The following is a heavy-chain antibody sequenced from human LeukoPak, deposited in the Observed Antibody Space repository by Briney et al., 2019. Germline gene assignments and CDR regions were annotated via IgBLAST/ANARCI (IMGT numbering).Heavy chain of an antibody. J-gene: IGHJ4*02. CDR2: MNPNSGNT. CDR1: GYTFTNYD. D-gene: IGHD2-15*01. V-gene: IGHV1-8*03. CDR3: ARDPRPHCSGGSCYFNY. Sequence: ASVKVSCKASGYTFTNYDINWVRQATGQGLEWMGWMNPNSGNTGFAQKFQGRVTLTRNTSISTAYMDLSSLRSEDTAVYYCARDPRPHCSGGSCYFNYWGQGTLVTVSS.